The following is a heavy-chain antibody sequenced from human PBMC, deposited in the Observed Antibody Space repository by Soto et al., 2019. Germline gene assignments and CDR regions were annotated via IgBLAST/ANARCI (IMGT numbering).Heavy chain of an antibody. CDR3: ARDSETYYYDSSGYYDVRDDAFDI. CDR1: GYTFTSYG. V-gene: IGHV1-18*01. Sequence: QVQLVQSGAEVKKPGASVKVSYKASGYTFTSYGISWVRQAPGQGLEWMGWISAYNGNTNYAQKLQGRVTMTTDTSTSTAYMELRSLRSDDTAVYYCARDSETYYYDSSGYYDVRDDAFDIWGQGTMVTVSS. D-gene: IGHD3-22*01. J-gene: IGHJ3*02. CDR2: ISAYNGNT.